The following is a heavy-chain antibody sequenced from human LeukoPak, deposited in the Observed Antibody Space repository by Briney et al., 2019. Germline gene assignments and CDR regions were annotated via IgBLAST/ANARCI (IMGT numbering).Heavy chain of an antibody. Sequence: SETHAGARTVSGGSISSSYWSWIRQPPGKGLEWIGYIHYSGSTNYNPSLKSRANISVDTSKTHFSLKLSSATATDTAAYYCARRDPVWFD. D-gene: IGHD2-21*01. J-gene: IGHJ5*01. V-gene: IGHV4-59*08. CDR1: GGSISSSY. CDR2: IHYSGST. CDR3: ARRDPVWFD.